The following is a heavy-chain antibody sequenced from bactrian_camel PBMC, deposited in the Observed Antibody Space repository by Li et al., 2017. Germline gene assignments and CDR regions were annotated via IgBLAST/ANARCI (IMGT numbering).Heavy chain of an antibody. CDR3: AKVGDGGGWTEYRH. CDR2: IRTDGTT. D-gene: IGHD6*01. CDR1: GYRFGNLFTHCN. J-gene: IGHJ4*01. Sequence: HVQLVESGGNLVQPGGSLRLSCAASGYRFGNLFTHCNMGWYRQTPGAERALVSRIRTDGTTMYANSVKGRFTVSRDDAKNTVYLQLNSLKTEDTAMYYCAKVGDGGGWTEYRHWGQGTQVTVS. V-gene: IGHV3S53*01.